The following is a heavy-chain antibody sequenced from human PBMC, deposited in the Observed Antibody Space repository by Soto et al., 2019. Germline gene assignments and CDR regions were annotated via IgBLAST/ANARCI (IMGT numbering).Heavy chain of an antibody. CDR2: MYYSGST. Sequence: XASLALDFNASGGPMSRTGYYWGWIRQPPGKGLEWIGSMYYSGSTYYNPSLKSRVTISIDTPKNQLSLKLTSVTAADTAGYYCYRRAPEGFDPWGQGTLVTVSS. CDR1: GGPMSRTGYY. CDR3: YRRAPEGFDP. V-gene: IGHV4-39*01. J-gene: IGHJ5*02.